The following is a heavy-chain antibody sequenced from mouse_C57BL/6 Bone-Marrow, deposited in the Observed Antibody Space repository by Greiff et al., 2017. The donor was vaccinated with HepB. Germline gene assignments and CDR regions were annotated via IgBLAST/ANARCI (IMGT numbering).Heavy chain of an antibody. CDR2: IYPRSGNT. D-gene: IGHD1-1*01. CDR1: GYTFTSYG. Sequence: VQLQQSGAELARPGASVKLSCKASGYTFTSYGISWVQQSTGQGLEWIGEIYPRSGNTYYNEKFKGKATLTADKSTSTAYMELRSLTSEDAAVYCCAGYPYYYGSSFDYWGQGTTLTVSS. V-gene: IGHV1-81*01. CDR3: AGYPYYYGSSFDY. J-gene: IGHJ2*01.